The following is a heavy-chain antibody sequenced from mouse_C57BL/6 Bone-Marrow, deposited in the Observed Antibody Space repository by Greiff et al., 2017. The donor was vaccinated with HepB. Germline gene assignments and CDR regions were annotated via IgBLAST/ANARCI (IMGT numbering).Heavy chain of an antibody. Sequence: QVQLQQPGAELVKPGASVKLSCKASGYTFTSYWMHWVKQRPGQGLEWIGMIHPNSGSTNYNEKFKSKATLPVDKSSSSAYMQLSSLTSEDSAVYYCAGTATGVRDYAMDYWGQGTSVTVSS. J-gene: IGHJ4*01. V-gene: IGHV1-64*01. CDR1: GYTFTSYW. CDR2: IHPNSGST. D-gene: IGHD3-2*02. CDR3: AGTATGVRDYAMDY.